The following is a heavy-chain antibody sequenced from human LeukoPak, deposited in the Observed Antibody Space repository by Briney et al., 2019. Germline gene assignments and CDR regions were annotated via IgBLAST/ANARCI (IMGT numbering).Heavy chain of an antibody. V-gene: IGHV1-18*01. D-gene: IGHD3-3*01. CDR3: ARRARNYDFWSGYRNWFDP. Sequence: ASVKVSCKASGYTFTSYGISWVRQAPGQGLEWMGWISAYNGNTNYAQKLQGRVTMTTDTSTSTAYMELRSLRSDDTAVYYCARRARNYDFWSGYRNWFDPWGQGTLVTVSS. J-gene: IGHJ5*02. CDR2: ISAYNGNT. CDR1: GYTFTSYG.